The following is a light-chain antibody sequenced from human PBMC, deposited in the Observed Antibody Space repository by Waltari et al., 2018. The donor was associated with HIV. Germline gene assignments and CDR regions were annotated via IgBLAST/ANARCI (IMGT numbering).Light chain of an antibody. CDR1: SSDVGAYTY. V-gene: IGLV2-14*03. CDR2: DVS. J-gene: IGLJ2*01. CDR3: SSYTSSSTVV. Sequence: QSALTQPASVSGSPGQSITISCTGTSSDVGAYTYVSWYQLHPGKAPKLMIYDVSNRPSGVSDRFSGSKSANTASLTISGLQAEDEAHYYCSSYTSSSTVVFGGGTKLTVL.